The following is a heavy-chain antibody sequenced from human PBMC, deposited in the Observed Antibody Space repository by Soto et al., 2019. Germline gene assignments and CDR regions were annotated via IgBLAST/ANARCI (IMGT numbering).Heavy chain of an antibody. J-gene: IGHJ4*02. D-gene: IGHD1-26*01. CDR2: ISAYNGNT. Sequence: GASVKVSCKASGYTFTSYGISWVRQAPGQGLEWMGWISAYNGNTSYAQKFQGRVTMTRDTSTSTVYMELSSLRSEDTAVYYCARGLIVGATDFDYWGQGTLVTVSS. CDR1: GYTFTSYG. V-gene: IGHV1-18*04. CDR3: ARGLIVGATDFDY.